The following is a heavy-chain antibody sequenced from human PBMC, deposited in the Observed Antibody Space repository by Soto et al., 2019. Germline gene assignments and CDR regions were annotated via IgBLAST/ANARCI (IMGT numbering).Heavy chain of an antibody. CDR2: ISSTTNYI. Sequence: PGGSLTLFCAASGFTFTRYSMNWVRQAPGKGLEWVSSISSTTNYIYYGDSMKGRFTISRDNAKNSLYLEMNSLRAEDTAVYYCARESEDLTSNFDYCGQGTLVTVSS. J-gene: IGHJ4*02. CDR1: GFTFTRYS. CDR3: ARESEDLTSNFDY. V-gene: IGHV3-21*06.